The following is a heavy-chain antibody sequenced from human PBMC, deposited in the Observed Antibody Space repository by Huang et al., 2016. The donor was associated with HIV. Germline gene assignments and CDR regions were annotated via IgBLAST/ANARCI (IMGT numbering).Heavy chain of an antibody. V-gene: IGHV1-69*01. Sequence: QVQLVQSGAEVKKPGSSVKVSCKASGGTFSSDAISWVRQAPGQGLEWVGQIIPMVGTTNYAQAFQGKVTITADEATGTAYMELSNLSSEDTATYYCARETPTVTTAGYFDYGAQGTLVTV. CDR3: ARETPTVTTAGYFDY. CDR2: IIPMVGTT. J-gene: IGHJ4*02. D-gene: IGHD4-17*01. CDR1: GGTFSSDA.